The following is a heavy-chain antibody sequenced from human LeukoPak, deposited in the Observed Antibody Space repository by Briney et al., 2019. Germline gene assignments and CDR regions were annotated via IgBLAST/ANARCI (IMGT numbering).Heavy chain of an antibody. CDR3: ARGSEYYDFWSGYSQSLNWFDP. Sequence: SETLSLTCTVSGGSISSGGYYWRWIRQHPGKGLEWIGYIYYSGSTYYNPSLKSRVTISVDTSKNQFSLKLSSVTAADTAVYYCARGSEYYDFWSGYSQSLNWFDPWGQGTLVTVSS. D-gene: IGHD3-3*01. CDR2: IYYSGST. V-gene: IGHV4-31*03. CDR1: GGSISSGGYY. J-gene: IGHJ5*02.